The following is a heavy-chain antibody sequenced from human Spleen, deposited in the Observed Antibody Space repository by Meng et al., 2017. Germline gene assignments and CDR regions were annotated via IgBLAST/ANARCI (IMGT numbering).Heavy chain of an antibody. Sequence: GESLKISCAASGFTFSSYAMHWVRQAPGKGLEWVAVISYDGSNKYYADSVKGRFTISRDNSKNTLYLQMNSLRAEDTAVYYCARDGDSSSLHYFDYWGQGTLVTVSS. CDR3: ARDGDSSSLHYFDY. CDR2: ISYDGSNK. D-gene: IGHD6-6*01. V-gene: IGHV3-30*01. J-gene: IGHJ4*02. CDR1: GFTFSSYA.